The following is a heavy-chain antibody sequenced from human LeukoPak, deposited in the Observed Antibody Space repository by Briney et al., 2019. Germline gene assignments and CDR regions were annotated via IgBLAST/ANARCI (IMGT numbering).Heavy chain of an antibody. J-gene: IGHJ4*02. D-gene: IGHD6-6*01. V-gene: IGHV3-30-3*01. Sequence: GGSLRLSCAASGFTFSSYAMHWVRQAPGKGLEWVAVISYDGSNKYYADSVKGRFTISRDNSKNTLYLQMNSLRAEDTAVYYCAKERGEYSSSSYFDYWGQGTLVTVSS. CDR3: AKERGEYSSSSYFDY. CDR2: ISYDGSNK. CDR1: GFTFSSYA.